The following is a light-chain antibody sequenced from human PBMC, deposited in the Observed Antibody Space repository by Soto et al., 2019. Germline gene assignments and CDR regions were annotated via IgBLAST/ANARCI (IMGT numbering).Light chain of an antibody. Sequence: QSVLTQPRSVSGSPGQSVTISCTGTSSDVGGYKYVSWYQKHPGKAPKFMIYDVNKQPSGVPDRFSGSKSGNTASLTISGLQAEDEADYYCCSYAGTYTWVFGTGTKLTVL. CDR1: SSDVGGYKY. V-gene: IGLV2-11*01. J-gene: IGLJ1*01. CDR3: CSYAGTYTWV. CDR2: DVN.